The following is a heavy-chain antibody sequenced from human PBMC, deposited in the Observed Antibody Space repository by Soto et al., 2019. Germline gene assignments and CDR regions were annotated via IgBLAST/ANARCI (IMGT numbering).Heavy chain of an antibody. CDR3: AKDYSSSSGGAHFDY. CDR1: GFTFSSYA. CDR2: ISGSGGST. D-gene: IGHD6-6*01. V-gene: IGHV3-23*01. J-gene: IGHJ4*02. Sequence: GGSLRLSCAASGFTFSSYAMSWVRQAPGKGLEWVSAISGSGGSTYYADSVKGRFTISRDNSKNTLYLQMNSLRAEDTAVYYCAKDYSSSSGGAHFDYWGQGTLVTVSS.